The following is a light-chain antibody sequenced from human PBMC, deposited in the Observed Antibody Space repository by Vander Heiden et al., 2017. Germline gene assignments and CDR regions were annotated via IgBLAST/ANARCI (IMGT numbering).Light chain of an antibody. CDR1: SSNIGSNS. CDR3: AAWDDNLNGLYV. V-gene: IGLV1-44*01. Sequence: QSVLTQPPSASGTPGQRVTISCSGSSSNIGSNSVSWHQRLPGTAPKLLIYIDNQRPSGVPDRFSGSKSGTSASLAISGLQSEDEAEYFCAAWDDNLNGLYVFGTGTKVTVL. CDR2: IDN. J-gene: IGLJ1*01.